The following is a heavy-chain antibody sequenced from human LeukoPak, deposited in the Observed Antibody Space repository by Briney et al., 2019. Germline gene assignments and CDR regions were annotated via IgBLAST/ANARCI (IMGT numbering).Heavy chain of an antibody. CDR2: ISWNSGSI. Sequence: SGRSLRLSCAASGFSFNDYAMHWVRQAPGQGLEWVSGISWNSGSIGYADSVKGRFTISRDNAKNSLYLQMNSLRAEDMALYYCAKGAAAGLRHWFHPWGQGTLVPVSS. J-gene: IGHJ5*02. CDR1: GFSFNDYA. CDR3: AKGAAAGLRHWFHP. V-gene: IGHV3-9*03. D-gene: IGHD6-13*01.